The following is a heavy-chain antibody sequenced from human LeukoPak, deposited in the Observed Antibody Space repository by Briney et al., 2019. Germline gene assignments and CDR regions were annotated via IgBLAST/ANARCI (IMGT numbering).Heavy chain of an antibody. J-gene: IGHJ1*01. CDR2: ISSSSSYI. V-gene: IGHV3-21*01. Sequence: SGGSLRLSCAASGFTFSSYSMNWVRQAPGKGLEWVSSISSSSSYIYYADSVKGRFTISRDNAKNSLYLQMNSLRAEDTAVYYCATRRYCSSTSCSPFQHWGQGTLVTVSS. D-gene: IGHD2-2*01. CDR1: GFTFSSYS. CDR3: ATRRYCSSTSCSPFQH.